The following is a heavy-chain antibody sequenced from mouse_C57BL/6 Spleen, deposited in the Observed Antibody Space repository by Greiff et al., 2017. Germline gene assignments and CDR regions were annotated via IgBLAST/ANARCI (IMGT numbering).Heavy chain of an antibody. V-gene: IGHV1-54*01. Sequence: QVQLQQSGAELVRPGTSVKVSCKASGYAFTNYLIEWVKQRTGQGLEWIGVINPGSGGTKYNEKFQGKATLTADKSSSTAYMQLSSLASEDSAVCFCARVRLPRDYAMDYWGQGTSVTVSS. CDR1: GYAFTNYL. D-gene: IGHD5-5*01. CDR3: ARVRLPRDYAMDY. CDR2: INPGSGGT. J-gene: IGHJ4*01.